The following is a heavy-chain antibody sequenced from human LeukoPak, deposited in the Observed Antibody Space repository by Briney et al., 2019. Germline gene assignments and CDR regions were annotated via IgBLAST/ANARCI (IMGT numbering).Heavy chain of an antibody. V-gene: IGHV4-34*01. CDR2: INHSGST. D-gene: IGHD6-19*01. CDR3: ARFGIAVAGFDY. J-gene: IGHJ4*02. CDR1: GGSFSGYY. Sequence: SETLSLTCAVYGGSFSGYYWSWIRQPPGKGLEWIGEINHSGSTNYNPSLKSRVTISVDTSKNQFSLKLSSVTAADTAVYYCARFGIAVAGFDYWGQGTLVTVSS.